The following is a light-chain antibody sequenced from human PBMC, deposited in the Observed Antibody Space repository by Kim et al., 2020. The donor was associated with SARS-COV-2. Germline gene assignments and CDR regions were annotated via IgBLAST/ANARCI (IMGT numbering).Light chain of an antibody. J-gene: IGLJ2*01. CDR2: ATR. CDR3: LLSYSGAVV. Sequence: TCTFPLRSRTGVYTSGHYPCCFQKKPAHAPRTLIYATRNTRSWTHALLSGSLLGGKAALTLSGAQPEDEAEYYCLLSYSGAVVFGGGTQLTVL. CDR1: TGVYTSGHY. V-gene: IGLV7-46*01.